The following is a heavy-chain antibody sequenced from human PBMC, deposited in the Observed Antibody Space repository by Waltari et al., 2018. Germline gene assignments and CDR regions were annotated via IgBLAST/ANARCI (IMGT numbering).Heavy chain of an antibody. Sequence: QVQLQESGPGLVKPSETLSLTCAVSGYSISSGYYWGWIRQPPGKGLEWIGSIYHSGSTSYNPSLKRRVTISVDTSKNQFSLKLSSVTAADTAVYYCARWGPPDLSLAYVSYCSGGSCDYYYGMDVWGQGTTVTVSS. CDR3: ARWGPPDLSLAYVSYCSGGSCDYYYGMDV. CDR1: GYSISSGYY. J-gene: IGHJ6*02. V-gene: IGHV4-38-2*01. D-gene: IGHD2-15*01. CDR2: IYHSGST.